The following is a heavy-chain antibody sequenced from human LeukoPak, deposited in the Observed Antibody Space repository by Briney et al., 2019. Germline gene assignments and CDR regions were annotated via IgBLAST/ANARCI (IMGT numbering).Heavy chain of an antibody. CDR2: ISGSGGST. CDR3: ARELGGELSRLLDY. CDR1: GFTFSNYA. J-gene: IGHJ4*02. D-gene: IGHD3-10*01. Sequence: GGSLRLSCAASGFTFSNYAMNWVRQAPGKGLEWVSGISGSGGSTYYADSVKGRFTISRDNAKNSLYLQMNSLRAEDTALYYCARELGGELSRLLDYWGQGTLVTVSS. V-gene: IGHV3-23*01.